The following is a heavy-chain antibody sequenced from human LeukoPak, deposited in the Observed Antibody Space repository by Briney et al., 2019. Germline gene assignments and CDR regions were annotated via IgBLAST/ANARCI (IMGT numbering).Heavy chain of an antibody. Sequence: GGSLRLSCAASGFTFSSYSMNWVRQAPGKGLEWVSSISSSSSYIYYADSVKGRFTISRDNSKNTLYLQMNSLRAEDTAVYYCAKVALYYYGSGSYYNVWGQGTLVTVSS. CDR2: ISSSSSYI. CDR3: AKVALYYYGSGSYYNV. V-gene: IGHV3-21*04. CDR1: GFTFSSYS. J-gene: IGHJ4*02. D-gene: IGHD3-10*01.